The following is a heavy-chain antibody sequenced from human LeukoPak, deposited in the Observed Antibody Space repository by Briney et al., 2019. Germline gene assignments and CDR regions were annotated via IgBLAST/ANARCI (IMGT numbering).Heavy chain of an antibody. CDR2: ISYDGSDK. Sequence: PAVSLRLSCAASGFTFSTYDMHWVRQAPGKGLEWVAIISYDGSDKYYADSVKGRFTISRDNSKNTLYLQMNSLRAEDTAVYYCAKDFGEAAFDIWGQGTMVTVSS. J-gene: IGHJ3*02. V-gene: IGHV3-30*18. D-gene: IGHD3-10*01. CDR3: AKDFGEAAFDI. CDR1: GFTFSTYD.